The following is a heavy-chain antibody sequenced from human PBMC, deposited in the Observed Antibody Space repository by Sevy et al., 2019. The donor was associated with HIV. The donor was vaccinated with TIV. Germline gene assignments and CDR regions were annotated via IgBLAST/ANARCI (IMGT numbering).Heavy chain of an antibody. CDR1: GFTFSSYA. J-gene: IGHJ6*03. V-gene: IGHV3-23*01. CDR3: ATLYDCWSGSRYYMDV. CDR2: ISGSGGST. D-gene: IGHD3-3*01. Sequence: GGSLRLSCAASGFTFSSYAMSWVRQAPGKGLEWVSAISGSGGSTYYADSVKGRFTISRDNSKNTLYLQMNSLRAEDTAVYYCATLYDCWSGSRYYMDVWGKGTTVTVSS.